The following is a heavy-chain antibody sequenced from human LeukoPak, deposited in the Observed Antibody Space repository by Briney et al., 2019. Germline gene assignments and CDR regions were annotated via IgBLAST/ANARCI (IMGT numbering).Heavy chain of an antibody. CDR2: ISYSGST. CDR1: GGSISSYY. J-gene: IGHJ4*02. CDR3: ARGRLGGSGSYYNVLDY. Sequence: SETLSLTCTVSGGSISSYYWSWIRQPPGKGLEWIGYISYSGSTNYNPSLKSRVTISVDTSRNQFSLKLSSVTAADTAVYYCARGRLGGSGSYYNVLDYWGQGTLVTVSS. V-gene: IGHV4-59*01. D-gene: IGHD3-10*01.